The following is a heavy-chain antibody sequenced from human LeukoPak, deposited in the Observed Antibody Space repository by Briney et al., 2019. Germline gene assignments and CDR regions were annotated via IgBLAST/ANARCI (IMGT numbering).Heavy chain of an antibody. D-gene: IGHD6-19*01. CDR3: ARGTFIAVAGNWFDP. CDR2: INPNSGGT. J-gene: IGHJ5*02. V-gene: IGHV1-2*02. Sequence: VASVKVSCKASGYTFTGYYMHWVRQAPGQGLEWMGWINPNSGGTNYAQKFQGRVTMTRDTSIGTAYMELSRLRSDDTAVYYCARGTFIAVAGNWFDPWGQGTWSPSPQ. CDR1: GYTFTGYY.